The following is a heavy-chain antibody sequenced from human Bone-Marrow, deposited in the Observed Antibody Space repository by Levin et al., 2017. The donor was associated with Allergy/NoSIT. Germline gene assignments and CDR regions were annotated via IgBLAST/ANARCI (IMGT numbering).Heavy chain of an antibody. Sequence: ASVKVSCKASGYIFTGYSIHWVRQAPGQGLEWMGWINPNSGDTDCAQKFHGRVTMTRDTSSSTAYMEVTRLRSDDTAVYYCARDGTSVTPEPFDFWGQGTLVTVSS. D-gene: IGHD4-17*01. V-gene: IGHV1-2*02. CDR3: ARDGTSVTPEPFDF. CDR1: GYIFTGYS. CDR2: INPNSGDT. J-gene: IGHJ4*02.